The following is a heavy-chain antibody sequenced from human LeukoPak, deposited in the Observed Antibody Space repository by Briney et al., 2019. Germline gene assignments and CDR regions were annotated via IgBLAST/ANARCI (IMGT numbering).Heavy chain of an antibody. CDR3: ARGADGVSSNSRGWFDP. Sequence: GGSLRLSCAASGFTFSSYWMHWVRHAPGKGLVWVSRINSDGSSTSYADSVKGRFTISRDNAKNTLYLQMNTLRAEDTAVYSCARGADGVSSNSRGWFDPWGQGTLVTVSS. CDR1: GFTFSSYW. CDR2: INSDGSST. D-gene: IGHD2-15*01. V-gene: IGHV3-74*01. J-gene: IGHJ5*02.